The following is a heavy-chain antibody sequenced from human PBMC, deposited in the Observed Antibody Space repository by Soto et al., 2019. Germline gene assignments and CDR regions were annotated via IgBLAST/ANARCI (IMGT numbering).Heavy chain of an antibody. CDR2: IYYSGST. CDR1: GGSIISSSYY. D-gene: IGHD4-17*01. Sequence: NPSETLSLTCTVSGGSIISSSYYWVWIRQPPGKGLEWIGSIYYSGSTYYNPSLKSRVTIPVDTSKNQFSLKLSSVTAADTAVYYCARHPATVTNWYFDLWGRGTLVTVSS. J-gene: IGHJ2*01. CDR3: ARHPATVTNWYFDL. V-gene: IGHV4-39*01.